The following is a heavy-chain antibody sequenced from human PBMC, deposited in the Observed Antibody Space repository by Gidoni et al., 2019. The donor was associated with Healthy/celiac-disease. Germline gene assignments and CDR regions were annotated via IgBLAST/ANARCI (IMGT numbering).Heavy chain of an antibody. CDR3: AREDQYDFWSGHSSGGYFQH. Sequence: QVQLQQWGAGLLKPSETLSLTCAVYGGSFSGYYWSWIRPPPGKGLEWIGEINHSGSTNYNPSLKSRVTISVDTSKNQFSLKLSSVTAADTAVYYCAREDQYDFWSGHSSGGYFQHWGQGTLVTVSS. CDR1: GGSFSGYY. D-gene: IGHD3-3*01. CDR2: INHSGST. V-gene: IGHV4-34*01. J-gene: IGHJ1*01.